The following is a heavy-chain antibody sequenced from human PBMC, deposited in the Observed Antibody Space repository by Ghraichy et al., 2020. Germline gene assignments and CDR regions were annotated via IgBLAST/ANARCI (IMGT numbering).Heavy chain of an antibody. D-gene: IGHD3-10*01. CDR1: GGSISSSSYY. V-gene: IGHV4-39*01. CDR2: IYYSGST. CDR3: ARLLVVRGPGRSVYYYGMDV. J-gene: IGHJ6*02. Sequence: SETLSLTCTVSGGSISSSSYYWGWIRQPPGKGLEWIGSIYYSGSTYYNPSLKSRVTISVDTSKNQFSLKLSSVTAADTAVYYCARLLVVRGPGRSVYYYGMDVWGQGTTVTVSS.